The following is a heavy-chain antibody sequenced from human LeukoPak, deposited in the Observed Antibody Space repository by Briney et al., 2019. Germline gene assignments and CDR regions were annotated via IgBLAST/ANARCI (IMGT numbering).Heavy chain of an antibody. D-gene: IGHD3-10*01. Sequence: QPGGSLRLSCAASGFTFSSYAMRWVRQAPGKGLEWVSAISGSGGSTYYADSVKGRFTISRDNSKNTLYLQLNSLRAEDTAVYYCAKGSVRGLIITYFDYWGQGTLVTVSS. CDR1: GFTFSSYA. CDR2: ISGSGGST. CDR3: AKGSVRGLIITYFDY. J-gene: IGHJ4*02. V-gene: IGHV3-23*01.